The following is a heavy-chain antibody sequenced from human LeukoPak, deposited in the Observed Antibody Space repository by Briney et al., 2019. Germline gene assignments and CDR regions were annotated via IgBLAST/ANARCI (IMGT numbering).Heavy chain of an antibody. J-gene: IGHJ3*02. CDR2: IGQDGRDK. CDR3: ARDGYCSGGSCNHDAFDI. V-gene: IGHV3-7*01. D-gene: IGHD2-15*01. CDR1: GFTFSNFW. Sequence: GGSLRLSCAASGFTFSNFWMTWVRQAPVRGLEWVASIGQDGRDKQYVNSVKGRFTISRDNARNIMYLQMSNLRAEDTAVYYCARDGYCSGGSCNHDAFDIWGQGTMVTVSS.